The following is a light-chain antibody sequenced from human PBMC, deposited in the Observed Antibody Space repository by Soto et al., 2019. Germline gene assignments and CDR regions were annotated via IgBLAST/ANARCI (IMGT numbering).Light chain of an antibody. Sequence: QPLLAQQASVSGAPGQRFTISCTGSISNIGAGYDVHWYQQLPGTAPKLLIYGNSNRPSGVPDRFSGSKYGTSASLAITGLQAEDEDDYYCQSYDSSLSALYVFGTGTKVTV. J-gene: IGLJ1*01. CDR3: QSYDSSLSALYV. CDR2: GNS. CDR1: ISNIGAGYD. V-gene: IGLV1-40*01.